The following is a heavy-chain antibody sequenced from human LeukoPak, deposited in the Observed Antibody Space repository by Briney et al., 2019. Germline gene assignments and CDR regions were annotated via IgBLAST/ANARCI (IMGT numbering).Heavy chain of an antibody. J-gene: IGHJ6*02. CDR2: ISYDGHNE. D-gene: IGHD5-12*01. CDR1: GFIFSDDN. Sequence: GGSLRLSCAASGFIFSDDNMNWVRQAPGKGLEWVAVISYDGHNEYYADSVKGRFTISRDNSKNTVLLQMNSLRVGDTAVYYCAKGIGYGGMDVWGQGTTLIVSS. V-gene: IGHV3-30*18. CDR3: AKGIGYGGMDV.